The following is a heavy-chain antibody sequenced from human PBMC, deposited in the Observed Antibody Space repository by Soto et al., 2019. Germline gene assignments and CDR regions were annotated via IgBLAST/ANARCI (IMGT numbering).Heavy chain of an antibody. J-gene: IGHJ4*02. Sequence: SQTLSLTCAISGDSVSSNTAAWNWIRSPPSRGLEWLGRTYYRSNWRHDYAVSVKSRITVNPDTSKNHFSLQLNSVTPDDTAVYHCARGVAGSGFDLWGQGTLVTVSS. CDR2: TYYRSNWRH. CDR3: ARGVAGSGFDL. D-gene: IGHD6-19*01. CDR1: GDSVSSNTAA. V-gene: IGHV6-1*01.